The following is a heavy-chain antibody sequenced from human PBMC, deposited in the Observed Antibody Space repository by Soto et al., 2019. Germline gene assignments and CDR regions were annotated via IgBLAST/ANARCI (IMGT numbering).Heavy chain of an antibody. CDR3: ARFTTGTTWNYYYYYMDV. CDR2: ISAYNGNT. V-gene: IGHV1-18*01. CDR1: GYTFTSYG. Sequence: ASVKVSCKASGYTFTSYGISWVRQAPGQGLEWMGWISAYNGNTNYAQKLQGRVTMTTDTSTSTAYMELRSLRSDDTAVYYCARFTTGTTWNYYYYYMDVWGKGTTVTVSS. D-gene: IGHD1-1*01. J-gene: IGHJ6*03.